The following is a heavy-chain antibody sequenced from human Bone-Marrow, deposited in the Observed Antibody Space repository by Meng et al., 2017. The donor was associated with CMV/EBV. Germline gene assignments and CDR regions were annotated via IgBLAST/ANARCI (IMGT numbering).Heavy chain of an antibody. Sequence: SHDGRWIRQHTGKGMEWMGYIYYSGSTNYNRSIKSRVTISVDTSKNQFSLKLSSVTAADTAVYYCARYNWNYVGAYLRGETGWFDPWGQGTLVTVSS. CDR1: SHD. CDR2: IYYSGST. CDR3: ARYNWNYVGAYLRGETGWFDP. J-gene: IGHJ5*02. D-gene: IGHD1-7*01. V-gene: IGHV4-59*11.